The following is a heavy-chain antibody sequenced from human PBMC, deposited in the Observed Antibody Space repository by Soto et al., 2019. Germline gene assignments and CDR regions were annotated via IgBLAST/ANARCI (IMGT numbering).Heavy chain of an antibody. D-gene: IGHD3-10*01. CDR3: ARGHRTVVFGIIRPYYGMDV. CDR1: GGSFSGHY. J-gene: IGHJ6*02. CDR2: IYDSGST. Sequence: PSETLSLTCAVYGGSFSGHYWNWLRQPPGKGLEWIGEIYDSGSTNYHPSLKSRVTISVDPSKNQFSLKLTSVTAADTAVYYCARGHRTVVFGIIRPYYGMDVWGQGTTVTVSS. V-gene: IGHV4-34*01.